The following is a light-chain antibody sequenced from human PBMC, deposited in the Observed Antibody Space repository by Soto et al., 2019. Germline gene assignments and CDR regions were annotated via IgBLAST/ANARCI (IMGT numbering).Light chain of an antibody. J-gene: IGKJ2*01. Sequence: DIQMTQSPSTLSASVGDRVTITCRASQSISTWLAWYQQKPGKAPNLLIYDASSLESGVPSSFSGSGSGTEFPLTLSSLQPDDFASYYCQQYHTYPYAFGQGNKLEVK. CDR3: QQYHTYPYA. CDR2: DAS. V-gene: IGKV1-5*01. CDR1: QSISTW.